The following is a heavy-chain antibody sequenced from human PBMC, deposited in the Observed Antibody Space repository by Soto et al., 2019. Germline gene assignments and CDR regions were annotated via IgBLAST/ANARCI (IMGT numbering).Heavy chain of an antibody. Sequence: EVQLVESGGGLVRPGGSLRLSCAASGFTFSSYSMNWVRQAPGKGLEWVSSISNSGSHIYYADSVKGRFTISRDNAKNSLYLEMNTLRAEDTALYSCARDRGSGAVVDQGHAFHIWGQGTMVTVSS. D-gene: IGHD3-16*01. CDR1: GFTFSSYS. CDR2: ISNSGSHI. CDR3: ARDRGSGAVVDQGHAFHI. J-gene: IGHJ3*02. V-gene: IGHV3-21*06.